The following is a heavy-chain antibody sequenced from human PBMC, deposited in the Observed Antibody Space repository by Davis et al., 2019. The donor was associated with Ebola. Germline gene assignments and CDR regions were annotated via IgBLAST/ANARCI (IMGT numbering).Heavy chain of an antibody. Sequence: ASVKVSCKASGYTFTSYYMHWVRQAPGQGLEWMGIINPSGGSTSYAQKFQGRVTMTTDTSTSTAYMELRSLRSDDTAVYYCARTLYSGSYYPLFDYWGQGTLVTVSS. V-gene: IGHV1-46*01. CDR1: GYTFTSYY. J-gene: IGHJ4*02. D-gene: IGHD1-26*01. CDR3: ARTLYSGSYYPLFDY. CDR2: INPSGGST.